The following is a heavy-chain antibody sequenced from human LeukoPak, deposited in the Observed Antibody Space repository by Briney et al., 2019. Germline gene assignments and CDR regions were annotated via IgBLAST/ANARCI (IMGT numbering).Heavy chain of an antibody. D-gene: IGHD1-26*01. V-gene: IGHV3-7*01. CDR2: IHQDGGER. J-gene: IGHJ4*02. CDR3: ARDKIVGATYFDY. Sequence: GGSLRLSCAASGFTFSDYWMSWVRQVPGKGPEWVANIHQDGGERYYVGSVKGRFTISRDNTKNSLYLQMDSLRAEDTAIYYCARDKIVGATYFDYWGQGILVTVSS. CDR1: GFTFSDYW.